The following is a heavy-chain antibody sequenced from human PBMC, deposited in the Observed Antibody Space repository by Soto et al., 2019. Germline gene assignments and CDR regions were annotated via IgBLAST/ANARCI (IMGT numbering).Heavy chain of an antibody. CDR1: GGTFSXYA. Sequence: QVQLVQSGAEVKKPGSSVKVSCKASGGTFSXYAISWVRQAXXXXXXXMGGIIPIFGTANYAQKFQGRVTITADESTSTAYMELSSLRSEDTAVYYCACSSTNYYYYYGMDVWGQGTTVTVSS. V-gene: IGHV1-69*01. J-gene: IGHJ6*02. D-gene: IGHD2-2*01. CDR2: IIPIFGTA. CDR3: ACSSTNYYYYYGMDV.